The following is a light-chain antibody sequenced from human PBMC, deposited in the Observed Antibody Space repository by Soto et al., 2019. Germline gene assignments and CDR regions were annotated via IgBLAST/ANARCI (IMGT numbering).Light chain of an antibody. J-gene: IGKJ4*01. V-gene: IGKV1-5*03. CDR3: QQYNSYSGLT. CDR2: KAS. CDR1: QSISSW. Sequence: DIQMTQSTSTLSASVGDRVTITCRASQSISSWLAWYQQKPGKAPKLLIYKASSLESGVPSRFSGSGSGTEFTLTISSLQPDDFATYYCQQYNSYSGLTFGGGPKEYIK.